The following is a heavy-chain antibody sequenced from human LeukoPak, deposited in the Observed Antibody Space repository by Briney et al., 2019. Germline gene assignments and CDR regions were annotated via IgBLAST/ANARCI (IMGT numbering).Heavy chain of an antibody. Sequence: SETLSLTCAVYIDSFSNYHWNWIRQTPAKGMEWIGEVNESGGTNISPSLKSRVTISVDTSKNQFSLKLSSVTAADTAVYYCARGPIAARQFRYWGQGTLVTVSS. CDR1: IDSFSNYH. CDR2: VNESGGT. CDR3: ARGPIAARQFRY. D-gene: IGHD6-6*01. J-gene: IGHJ4*02. V-gene: IGHV4-34*01.